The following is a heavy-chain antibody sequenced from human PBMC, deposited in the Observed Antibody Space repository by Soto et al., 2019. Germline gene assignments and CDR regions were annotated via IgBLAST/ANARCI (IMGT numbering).Heavy chain of an antibody. V-gene: IGHV3-11*01. CDR3: ARDLGYYDSSGYFDY. Sequence: PGGSLRLSCAASGFTFSDYYISWIRQAPGKGLEWISYISSSDNIIYYADSVKGRFTISRDNAKNSLYLQMNSLRAEDTAVYFCARDLGYYDSSGYFDYWGQGTLVTVS. D-gene: IGHD3-22*01. J-gene: IGHJ4*02. CDR2: ISSSDNII. CDR1: GFTFSDYY.